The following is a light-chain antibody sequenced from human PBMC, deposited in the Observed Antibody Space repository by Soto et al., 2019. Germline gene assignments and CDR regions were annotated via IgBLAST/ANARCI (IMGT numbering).Light chain of an antibody. Sequence: QSVLTQPPSVSAAPGQKVTISCSGSSSNIGGNSVSWYQQLPGTAPKLLIYDDNKRPSGIPDRFSGSKSGTSATLGITGFQTGDEADYYCGSWDSSMSAYVFGPGIKVTVL. V-gene: IGLV1-51*01. CDR2: DDN. CDR3: GSWDSSMSAYV. CDR1: SSNIGGNS. J-gene: IGLJ1*01.